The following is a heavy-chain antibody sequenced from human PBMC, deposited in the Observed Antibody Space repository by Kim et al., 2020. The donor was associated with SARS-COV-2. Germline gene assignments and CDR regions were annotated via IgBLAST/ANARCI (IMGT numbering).Heavy chain of an antibody. CDR1: GFTFSSYG. CDR2: IWYDGSNK. Sequence: GGSLRLSCAASGFTFSSYGMHWVRQAPGKGLEWVAVIWYDGSNKYYADSVKGRFTISRDNSKNTLYLQMNSLRAEDTAVYYCARDANGSSLPHNWFDPWGQGTLVTVSS. J-gene: IGHJ5*02. CDR3: ARDANGSSLPHNWFDP. D-gene: IGHD6-6*01. V-gene: IGHV3-33*01.